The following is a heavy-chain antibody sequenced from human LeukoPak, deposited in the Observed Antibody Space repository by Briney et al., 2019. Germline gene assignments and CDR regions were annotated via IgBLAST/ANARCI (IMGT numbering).Heavy chain of an antibody. Sequence: SETLSLTCTVSGGSLSGYFWSWIRQPPGKGLEWIGFVHYTGSTSYNSSLKSRVTISADTSKNQFSLKLTSVTAADTAVYYCARYGKTTVAAWGFDYWGQGTLVTVYS. J-gene: IGHJ4*02. CDR2: VHYTGST. CDR3: ARYGKTTVAAWGFDY. CDR1: GGSLSGYF. D-gene: IGHD4-23*01. V-gene: IGHV4-59*01.